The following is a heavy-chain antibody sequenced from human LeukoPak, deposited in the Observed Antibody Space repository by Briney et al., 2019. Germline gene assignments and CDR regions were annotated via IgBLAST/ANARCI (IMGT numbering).Heavy chain of an antibody. V-gene: IGHV3-23*01. CDR2: ISGSGGST. Sequence: GGSLRLSCAASGFTFNNYAMSWVRQAPGKGLEWVSAISGSGGSTYYADSVKGRFTIARDNSKNTLYLQMNSLRAEDTAVYYCAAPPVEMATIRDYWGQGTLVTVSS. D-gene: IGHD5-12*01. J-gene: IGHJ4*02. CDR1: GFTFNNYA. CDR3: AAPPVEMATIRDY.